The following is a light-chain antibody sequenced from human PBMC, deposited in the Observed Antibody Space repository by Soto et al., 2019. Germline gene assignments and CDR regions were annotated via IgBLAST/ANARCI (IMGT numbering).Light chain of an antibody. CDR1: QRISSH. V-gene: IGKV1-39*01. J-gene: IGKJ2*01. CDR3: QLSYSTPRT. CDR2: GAS. Sequence: DIQMTQSPSSLSASVGDRVTITCRASQRISSHLNWYQQKPGKAPKFLIYGASSLQSGVPSRFSCSVSGTDFTLTISSLQPEDFATYYCQLSYSTPRTFGQWTKLEVK.